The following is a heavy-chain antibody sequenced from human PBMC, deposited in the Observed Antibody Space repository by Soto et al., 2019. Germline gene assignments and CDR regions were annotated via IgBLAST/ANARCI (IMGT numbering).Heavy chain of an antibody. CDR2: IYYSGTT. J-gene: IGHJ4*02. CDR1: SYSITSSNW. Sequence: SDTLSLTCAFRSYSITSSNWWSEIRQPPGKGLEWIGYIYYSGTTYYNSSLKSRVTMSVDTSKNQFSLKLTSVTAVDTAVYYCARREIQGPIDYWGQG. V-gene: IGHV4-28*01. D-gene: IGHD1-26*01. CDR3: ARREIQGPIDY.